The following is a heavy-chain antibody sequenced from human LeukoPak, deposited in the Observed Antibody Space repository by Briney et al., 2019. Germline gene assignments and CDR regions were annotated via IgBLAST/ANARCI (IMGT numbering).Heavy chain of an antibody. Sequence: ASAKVSCKASGYTFTGYYMHWVRQAPGQGLEWMGRINPNSGGTNYAQKFQGRVTMTRDTSISTAYMELSRLRSDDTAVYYCARDDRLAMVRGVIFLGYWGQGTLVTVSS. D-gene: IGHD3-10*01. V-gene: IGHV1-2*06. CDR2: INPNSGGT. CDR3: ARDDRLAMVRGVIFLGY. J-gene: IGHJ4*02. CDR1: GYTFTGYY.